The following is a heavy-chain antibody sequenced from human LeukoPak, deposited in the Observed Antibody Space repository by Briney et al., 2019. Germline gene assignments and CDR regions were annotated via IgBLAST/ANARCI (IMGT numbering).Heavy chain of an antibody. CDR1: GYTFTGYY. V-gene: IGHV1-2*04. Sequence: ASVKVSCKASGYTFTGYYMYWVRQAPGQGLEWMGWINPNSGGTSYAQKFQGWVTMTRDTSINTAYMELSRLRSDDTAVYYCAKASLPGYYLSAFDIWGQGTMVTVSS. D-gene: IGHD3-9*01. CDR3: AKASLPGYYLSAFDI. CDR2: INPNSGGT. J-gene: IGHJ3*02.